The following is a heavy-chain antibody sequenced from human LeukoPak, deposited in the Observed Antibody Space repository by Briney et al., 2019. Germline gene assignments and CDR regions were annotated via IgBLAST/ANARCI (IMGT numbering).Heavy chain of an antibody. Sequence: GGSLRLSCAASGFTFSSYAMHWVRQAPGKGLEWVAVISYDGSNKYYADSVKGRFTISRDNAKNSLYLQMNSLRAEDTALYYCTKDTDSSIDYWGQGTLVTVSS. J-gene: IGHJ4*02. CDR3: TKDTDSSIDY. CDR1: GFTFSSYA. CDR2: ISYDGSNK. D-gene: IGHD6-19*01. V-gene: IGHV3-30-3*01.